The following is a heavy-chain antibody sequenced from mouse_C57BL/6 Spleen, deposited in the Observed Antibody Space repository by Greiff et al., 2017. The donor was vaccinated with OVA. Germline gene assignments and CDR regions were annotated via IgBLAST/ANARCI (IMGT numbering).Heavy chain of an antibody. V-gene: IGHV1-18*01. D-gene: IGHD2-2*01. J-gene: IGHJ2*01. CDR1: GYTFTDYN. Sequence: VHVKQSGPELVKPGASVKIPCKASGYTFTDYNMDWVKQSHGKSLEWIGDINPNNGGTIYNQKFKGKATLTVDKSSSTAYMELRSLTSEDTAVYYCARCYYGYDGGYYFDYWGQGTTLTVSS. CDR3: ARCYYGYDGGYYFDY. CDR2: INPNNGGT.